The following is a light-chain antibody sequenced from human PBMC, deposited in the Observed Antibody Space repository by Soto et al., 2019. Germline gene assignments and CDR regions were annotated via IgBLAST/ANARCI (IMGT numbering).Light chain of an antibody. V-gene: IGLV2-14*03. CDR2: DVN. J-gene: IGLJ1*01. Sequence: QSVLTQPASVSGSPGQSITISCAGTSSDVGAYNYVSWYQHHPGKAPKLMIYDVNNRPSGDSNRFSGSKSGNTASLTISGLQDEDEADYYCSSWTSGATYVFGSGTKLTVL. CDR3: SSWTSGATYV. CDR1: SSDVGAYNY.